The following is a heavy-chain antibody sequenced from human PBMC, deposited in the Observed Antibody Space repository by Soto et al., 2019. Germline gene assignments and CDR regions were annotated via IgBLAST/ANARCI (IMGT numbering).Heavy chain of an antibody. Sequence: QVQLQESGPGLVKPSETLSLTCTVSGGSITSYYRSWIRQPPGKGLEWLGYIYYTGCTNYNPSLKRRVTISLDPSKNPFSLKLSSVPAADTAVYYCARHASGSGFYYGMNVWGQGTTVTVSS. V-gene: IGHV4-59*08. D-gene: IGHD3-10*01. CDR1: GGSITSYY. J-gene: IGHJ6*02. CDR3: ARHASGSGFYYGMNV. CDR2: IYYTGCT.